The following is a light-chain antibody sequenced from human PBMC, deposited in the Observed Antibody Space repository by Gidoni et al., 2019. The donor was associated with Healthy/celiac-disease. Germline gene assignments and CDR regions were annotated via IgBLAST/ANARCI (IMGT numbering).Light chain of an antibody. V-gene: IGKV3-11*01. J-gene: IGKJ4*01. CDR2: DAS. CDR3: QQRSNWPPALT. Sequence: EIVLTQSPATLSLSPGERATLSCRASQSVSSYLAWYQQKPGQAPRRLIYDASNRATGIPARFSGSGSGTDFTLTISSLEPEDFAVYYCQQRSNWPPALTFXGXTKVEIK. CDR1: QSVSSY.